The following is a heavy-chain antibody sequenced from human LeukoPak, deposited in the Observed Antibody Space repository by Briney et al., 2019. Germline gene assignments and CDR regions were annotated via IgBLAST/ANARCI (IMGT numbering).Heavy chain of an antibody. CDR2: IKSKPDGGTT. J-gene: IGHJ4*02. Sequence: PGGSLRLSCAASGFTFSNAWMSWVRQAPGKGLEWVGRIKSKPDGGTTDYAAPVKGRFTISRDDSKNTLYLLMNSLKTEDAAVYYCTTGTPLLLWFGENYWGQGTLVTVSS. D-gene: IGHD3-10*01. CDR1: GFTFSNAW. V-gene: IGHV3-15*01. CDR3: TTGTPLLLWFGENY.